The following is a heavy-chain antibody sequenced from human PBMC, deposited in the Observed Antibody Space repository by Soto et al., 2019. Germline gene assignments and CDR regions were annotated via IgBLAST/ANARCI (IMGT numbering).Heavy chain of an antibody. Sequence: SETLSLTCTVSGGSISSYYWSWIRQPPGKGLEWIGYIYYSGSTNYNPSLKSRVTISVDTSKNQFSLKLSSVTAADTAVYYCARGGNYYYDSSGYYDLDYWGQGTLVTVSS. CDR2: IYYSGST. D-gene: IGHD3-22*01. CDR1: GGSISSYY. V-gene: IGHV4-59*01. CDR3: ARGGNYYYDSSGYYDLDY. J-gene: IGHJ4*02.